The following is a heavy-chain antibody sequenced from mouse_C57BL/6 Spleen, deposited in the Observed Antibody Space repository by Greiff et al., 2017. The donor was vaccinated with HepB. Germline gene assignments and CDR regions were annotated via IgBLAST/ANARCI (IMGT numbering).Heavy chain of an antibody. CDR3: ASRDYYAMDY. V-gene: IGHV5-17*01. CDR2: ISSGSSTI. CDR1: GFTFSDYG. Sequence: EVHLVESGGGLVKPGGSLKLSCAASGFTFSDYGMHWVRQAPEKGLEWVAYISSGSSTIYYADTVKGRFTNSRDNAKNTLFLQMTSLRSEDTAMYYWASRDYYAMDYWGQGTSVTVSS. J-gene: IGHJ4*01.